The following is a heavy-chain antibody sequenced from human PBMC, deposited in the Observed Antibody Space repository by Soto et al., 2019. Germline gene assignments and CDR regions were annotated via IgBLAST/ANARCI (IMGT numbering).Heavy chain of an antibody. CDR1: GGSISSYY. CDR3: ARLREGYCSSTSCYADYYYYMDV. Sequence: SETLSLTCTVSGGSISSYYWSWIRQPPGKGLEWIGYIYYSGGTNYNPSLKSRVTISVDTSENQFSLKLSSVTAADTAVYYCARLREGYCSSTSCYADYYYYMDVWGKGTTVTVSS. D-gene: IGHD2-2*01. CDR2: IYYSGGT. J-gene: IGHJ6*03. V-gene: IGHV4-59*08.